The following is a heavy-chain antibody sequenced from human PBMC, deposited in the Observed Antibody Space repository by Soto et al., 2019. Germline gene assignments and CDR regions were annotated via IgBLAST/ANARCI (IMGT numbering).Heavy chain of an antibody. V-gene: IGHV1-3*01. D-gene: IGHD6-13*01. Sequence: ASVKVSCKASGYTFTSYAMHWVRQAPGQRLEWMGWINAGNGNTKYSQKFQGRVTITRDTSASTAYMELSSLRSEDTAVYYCARDSIAAAGPNWFDPWRQGTLVTVSS. CDR1: GYTFTSYA. J-gene: IGHJ5*02. CDR3: ARDSIAAAGPNWFDP. CDR2: INAGNGNT.